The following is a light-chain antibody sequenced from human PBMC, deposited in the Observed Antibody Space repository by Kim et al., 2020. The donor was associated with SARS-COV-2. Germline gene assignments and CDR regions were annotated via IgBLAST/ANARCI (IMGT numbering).Light chain of an antibody. CDR2: FND. CDR1: SSNIGSNL. Sequence: ELTQPPSASGTPGQRVTISCSGSSSNIGSNLVNWYLQLPGAAPKLLICFNDQRPSGVPDRFSASKSGTSASLTISGLHSEDEGDYYCAAWDGGLNGPVFGGGTKVTVL. CDR3: AAWDGGLNGPV. V-gene: IGLV1-44*01. J-gene: IGLJ3*02.